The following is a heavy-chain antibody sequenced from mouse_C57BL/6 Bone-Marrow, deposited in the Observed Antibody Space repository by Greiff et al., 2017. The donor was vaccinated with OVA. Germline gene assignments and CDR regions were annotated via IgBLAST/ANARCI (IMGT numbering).Heavy chain of an antibody. J-gene: IGHJ3*01. CDR2: ISYDGSN. CDR1: GYSITSGYY. V-gene: IGHV3-6*01. Sequence: EVKLEESGPGLVKPSQSLSLTCSVTGYSITSGYYWNWLRQFPGNKLEWMGYISYDGSNNYNPSLKNRISITRDTSKNQFFLKLNSVTTEDTATYYCARKGDGYSWFAYWGQGTLVTVSA. D-gene: IGHD2-3*01. CDR3: ARKGDGYSWFAY.